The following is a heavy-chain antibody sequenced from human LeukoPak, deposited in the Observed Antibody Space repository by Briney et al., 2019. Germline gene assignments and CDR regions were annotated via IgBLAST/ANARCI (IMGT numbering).Heavy chain of an antibody. V-gene: IGHV3-9*01. D-gene: IGHD3-10*01. CDR1: GFTFDDYA. CDR3: AKALTPGVSGGFDY. Sequence: GGSLRLSCAASGFTFDDYAMHWVRQAPGKGLEWVSGISWNSGSIGYADSVKGRFTISRDNAKNSLYLQMNSLRAEDTALYYCAKALTPGVSGGFDYWGQGTLVTVSS. J-gene: IGHJ4*02. CDR2: ISWNSGSI.